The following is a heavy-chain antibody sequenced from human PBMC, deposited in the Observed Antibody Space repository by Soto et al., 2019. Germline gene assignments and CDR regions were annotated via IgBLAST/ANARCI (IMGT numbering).Heavy chain of an antibody. J-gene: IGHJ6*02. V-gene: IGHV5-51*01. Sequence: GESLKISCEGSGYSFTSYWIGWVRQMPGKGLEWMGIIYPGDSDTRYSPSFQGQVTISADKSITTAYLQWSSLKASDTAMYYCARTVVAVKYHSGLEVWAQGTMVP. D-gene: IGHD2-15*01. CDR2: IYPGDSDT. CDR3: ARTVVAVKYHSGLEV. CDR1: GYSFTSYW.